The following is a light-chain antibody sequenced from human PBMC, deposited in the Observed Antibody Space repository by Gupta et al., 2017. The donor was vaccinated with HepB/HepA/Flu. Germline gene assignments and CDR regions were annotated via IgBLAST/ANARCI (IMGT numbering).Light chain of an antibody. CDR2: EVN. CDR1: TSDVGSYNL. CDR3: CSYAGSSTLV. J-gene: IGLJ3*02. Sequence: QSALTQPASVSGSPGQSITISCTGTTSDVGSYNLVSWYQQHPGKAPKIMIYEVNKRPSGVSNRFSGSKSGNTASLTXSXLQAEDXADYYCCSYAGSSTLVFGGGTKLTVL. V-gene: IGLV2-23*02.